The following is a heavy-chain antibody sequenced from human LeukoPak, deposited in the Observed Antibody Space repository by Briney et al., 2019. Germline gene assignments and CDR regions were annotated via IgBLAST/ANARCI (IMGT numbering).Heavy chain of an antibody. V-gene: IGHV3-30*01. J-gene: IGHJ1*01. CDR2: ISYDGSNK. CDR3: ARGEYSSGWTIAAEYFQH. D-gene: IGHD6-19*01. CDR1: GFTFSSYA. Sequence: GGSLRLSCAASGFTFSSYAMHWVRQAPGKGLEWVAVISYDGSNKYYADSVKGRFTISRDNSKNTLYLQMNSLRAEDTAVYYCARGEYSSGWTIAAEYFQHWGQGTLVTVSS.